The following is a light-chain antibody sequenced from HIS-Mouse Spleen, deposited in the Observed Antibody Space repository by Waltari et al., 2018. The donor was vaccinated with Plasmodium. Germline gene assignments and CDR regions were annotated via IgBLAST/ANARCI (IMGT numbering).Light chain of an antibody. Sequence: QSALTQPASVSGSPGQSLTLSCTGTSSDVGGYNYVSWYQQHPGKAPKLMIYEVSNRPSGVSNRFSGSKSGNTASLTISGLQAEDEADYYCSSYTSSSTHWVFGGGTKLTVL. V-gene: IGLV2-14*01. J-gene: IGLJ3*02. CDR2: EVS. CDR3: SSYTSSSTHWV. CDR1: SSDVGGYNY.